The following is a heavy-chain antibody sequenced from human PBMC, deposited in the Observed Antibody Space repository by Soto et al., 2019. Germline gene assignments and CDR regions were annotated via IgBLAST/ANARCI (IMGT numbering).Heavy chain of an antibody. CDR1: GFTFSSYG. CDR3: AKDPSSWELPLPGH. Sequence: QVQLVESGGGVVQPGRSLRLSCAASGFTFSSYGMHWVRQAPGKGLEWVAVISYDGSNKYYADSVKGRFTISRDNSKNTLYLQMNSLRAEDTAVYYCAKDPSSWELPLPGHWGQGTLVTVSS. J-gene: IGHJ4*02. D-gene: IGHD1-26*01. CDR2: ISYDGSNK. V-gene: IGHV3-30*18.